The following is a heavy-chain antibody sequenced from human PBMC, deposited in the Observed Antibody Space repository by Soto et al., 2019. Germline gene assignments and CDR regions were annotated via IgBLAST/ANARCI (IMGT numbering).Heavy chain of an antibody. CDR3: ARAFTISDYYLDV. CDR2: IYSDGST. Sequence: PGGSLRLSGAASGFTVSSTYMSWFRQAPGKGLDGVSVIYSDGSTYFAESVKGRFTISSDISKNTLYLQMNSLRAEDTAVYYCARAFTISDYYLDVWGKGTTVTVTS. D-gene: IGHD3-3*01. J-gene: IGHJ6*03. CDR1: GFTVSSTY. V-gene: IGHV3-66*01.